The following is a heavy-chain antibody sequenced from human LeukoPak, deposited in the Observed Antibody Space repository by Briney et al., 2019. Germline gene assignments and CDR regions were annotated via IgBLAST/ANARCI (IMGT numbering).Heavy chain of an antibody. CDR1: GYTLNELS. J-gene: IGHJ4*02. Sequence: ASVKVSCKVSGYTLNELSMHWVRQAPGKGLEWMGGFDPEDGETIYAQKFQGRVTMTEDTSTDTAYMELSSLRSEDTAVYYCARETTLMGYYSGLGFNYWGQGILVTVSS. CDR2: FDPEDGET. CDR3: ARETTLMGYYSGLGFNY. D-gene: IGHD6-19*01. V-gene: IGHV1-24*01.